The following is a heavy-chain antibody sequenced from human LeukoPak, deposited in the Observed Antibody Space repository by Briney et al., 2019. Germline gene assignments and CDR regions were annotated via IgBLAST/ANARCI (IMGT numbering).Heavy chain of an antibody. CDR1: GLAFSSYA. D-gene: IGHD3-3*01. V-gene: IGHV3-23*01. CDR3: ADYGVSGVRNNFY. Sequence: PGGSLRLSCAASGLAFSSYAMSWVRQAPGKGLEWVSTISVASNTFYADSVKGRFTISRDNSRSTVYLQMTSLRADDTAVYYCADYGVSGVRNNFYWGQGTLVTVSS. CDR2: ISVASNT. J-gene: IGHJ4*02.